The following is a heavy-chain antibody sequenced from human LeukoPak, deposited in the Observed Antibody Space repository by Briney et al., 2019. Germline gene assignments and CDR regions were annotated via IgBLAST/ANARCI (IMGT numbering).Heavy chain of an antibody. D-gene: IGHD5-12*01. CDR1: GVSISSYY. CDR2: IHSSGST. V-gene: IGHV4-4*07. CDR3: ARDRRYSGYADWFDP. J-gene: IGHJ5*02. Sequence: SETLSLTCTVSGVSISSYYWSWIRQPAGKGLEWIGRIHSSGSTNYNPSLKSRVTISVDTSKNQFSLKLSSVTAADTAVYYCARDRRYSGYADWFDPWGQGTLVTVSS.